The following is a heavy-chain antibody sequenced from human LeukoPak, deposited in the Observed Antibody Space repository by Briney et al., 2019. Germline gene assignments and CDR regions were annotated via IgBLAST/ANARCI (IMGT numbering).Heavy chain of an antibody. CDR3: AKNGDRGAYCSGGSCYPYYYYYMDV. J-gene: IGHJ6*03. V-gene: IGHV1-69*13. D-gene: IGHD2-15*01. CDR2: INPIFGTA. CDR1: GYTFTSYD. Sequence: SVKVSCKASGYTFTSYDINWVRQATGQGLEWMGGINPIFGTANYAQKFQGRLTITADESTSTAYMELRSLTSEDTAIYYCAKNGDRGAYCSGGSCYPYYYYYMDVWGKGTTVTISS.